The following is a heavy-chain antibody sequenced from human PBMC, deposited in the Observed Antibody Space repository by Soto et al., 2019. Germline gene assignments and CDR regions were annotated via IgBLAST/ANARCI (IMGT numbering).Heavy chain of an antibody. J-gene: IGHJ4*02. V-gene: IGHV1-69*08. D-gene: IGHD3-10*02. CDR2: IIPILGIA. CDR3: ARDLYSVRGADY. CDR1: GGTFSSYT. Sequence: QVQLVQSGAEVKKPGSSVKVSCKASGGTFSSYTISWVRQAPGQGLEWMGRIIPILGIANYAQKFQGRVXIXAXXSTSTAYMELSSLRSEDTAVYYCARDLYSVRGADYWGQGTLVTVSS.